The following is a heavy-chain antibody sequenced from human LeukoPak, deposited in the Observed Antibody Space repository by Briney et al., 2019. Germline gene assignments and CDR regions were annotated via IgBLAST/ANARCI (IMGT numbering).Heavy chain of an antibody. V-gene: IGHV4-61*02. CDR3: ARERSSGPKGVDAFDI. CDR1: GGSISSGGYS. Sequence: SQTLSLTCAVSGGSISSGGYSWSWIRQPAGKGLEWIGRIYTSGSTDYNASLKSRVTISVDTSKNHFSLKLSSVTAADTAVYYCARERSSGPKGVDAFDIWGQGTMVTVSS. CDR2: IYTSGST. J-gene: IGHJ3*02. D-gene: IGHD3-22*01.